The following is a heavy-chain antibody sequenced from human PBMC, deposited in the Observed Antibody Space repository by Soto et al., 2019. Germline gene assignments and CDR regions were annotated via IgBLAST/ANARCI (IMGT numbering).Heavy chain of an antibody. D-gene: IGHD4-17*01. J-gene: IGHJ6*02. CDR2: INHSGST. Sequence: SETLSLTCAVYGGSFSGYYWSWIRQPPGKGLEWIGEINHSGSTNYNPSLKSRVTISVDTSKNQFSLKLSSVTAADTAVYYCARGLRNYYYYGMDVWGQGTTVTVSS. CDR1: GGSFSGYY. CDR3: ARGLRNYYYYGMDV. V-gene: IGHV4-34*01.